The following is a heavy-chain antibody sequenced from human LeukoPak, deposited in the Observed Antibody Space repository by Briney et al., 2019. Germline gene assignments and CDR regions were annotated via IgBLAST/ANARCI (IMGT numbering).Heavy chain of an antibody. J-gene: IGHJ4*02. D-gene: IGHD6-6*01. CDR3: ARRSGTYSSSSFDY. CDR1: GYSFNTYW. V-gene: IGHV5-51*01. Sequence: GESLKISCKDSGYSFNTYWIGWVRQMPGEGLEWMGIIYPGDSDTRYSPSFQGQVTISADKSISTAYLQWSSLKASDTAMYYCARRSGTYSSSSFDYGGQGTLVTVSS. CDR2: IYPGDSDT.